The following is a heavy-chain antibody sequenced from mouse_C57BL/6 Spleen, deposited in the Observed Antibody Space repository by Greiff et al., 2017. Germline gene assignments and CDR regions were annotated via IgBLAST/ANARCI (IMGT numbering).Heavy chain of an antibody. D-gene: IGHD1-1*01. CDR1: GYTFTEST. V-gene: IGHV1-62-2*01. J-gene: IGHJ2*01. Sequence: QVQLQQSGAELVKPGASVKLSCKASGYTFTESTIHWVKQRSGQGLEWIGWFYPGSGSIKYNEKFKDKATLTADKSSSTVYMELSRLTSEDSAVYFCARHEENYYGSSYEGFDYWGQGTTLTVSS. CDR3: ARHEENYYGSSYEGFDY. CDR2: FYPGSGSI.